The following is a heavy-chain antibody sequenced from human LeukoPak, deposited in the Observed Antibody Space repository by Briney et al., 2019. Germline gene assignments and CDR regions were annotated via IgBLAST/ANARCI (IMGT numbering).Heavy chain of an antibody. Sequence: GESLKISCKGSGYTFSSYWIGWVRQMPGKGLEWMGSIYPDDSDTRYTPSFQGQVTISADKSITTAYLQWSSLKASDTAMYYCARLSGLYSSSRSGSYFDYWGLGTLVTVSS. CDR2: IYPDDSDT. D-gene: IGHD6-13*01. V-gene: IGHV5-51*01. CDR3: ARLSGLYSSSRSGSYFDY. CDR1: GYTFSSYW. J-gene: IGHJ4*02.